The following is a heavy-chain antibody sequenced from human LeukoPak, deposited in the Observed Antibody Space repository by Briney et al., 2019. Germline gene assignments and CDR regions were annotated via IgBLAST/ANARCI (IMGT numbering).Heavy chain of an antibody. D-gene: IGHD3-22*01. Sequence: GGSLRLSCAASGFTFSNYGMHWVRQAPGKGLEWVAGIWYDGGYKYYADSVKGRFIISRDNSKNTLFLQMDSLRAEDTAVYYCARNYYDSSGYQEATFNYWGQGTLVTVSS. J-gene: IGHJ4*02. CDR3: ARNYYDSSGYQEATFNY. V-gene: IGHV3-33*01. CDR1: GFTFSNYG. CDR2: IWYDGGYK.